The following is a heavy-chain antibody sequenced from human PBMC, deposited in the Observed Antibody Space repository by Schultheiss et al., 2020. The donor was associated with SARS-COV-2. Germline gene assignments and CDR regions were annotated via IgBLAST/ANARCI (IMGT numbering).Heavy chain of an antibody. J-gene: IGHJ5*02. V-gene: IGHV4-38-2*02. D-gene: IGHD2-15*01. CDR3: ARRIRSYCSGGSCYPYNWFDP. CDR1: GYSISSGYY. CDR2: IYYSGST. Sequence: SQTLSLTCTVSGYSISSGYYWGWIRQPPGKGLEWIGSIYYSGSTYYNPSLKSRVTISVDTSKNQFSLKLSSVTAADTAVYYCARRIRSYCSGGSCYPYNWFDPWGQGTLVTVSS.